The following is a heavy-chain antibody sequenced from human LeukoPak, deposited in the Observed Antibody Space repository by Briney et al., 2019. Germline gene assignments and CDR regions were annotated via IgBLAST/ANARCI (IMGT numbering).Heavy chain of an antibody. CDR1: GYSFTSYW. J-gene: IGHJ6*03. Sequence: GESLKISCKGSGYSFTSYWIGWVRQMPGKGLEWMGMIYPGDSDTRYSPSFQGQVTISADKSISTAYLQWSSLKASDTAMYYGARLPMFGVVIQGDYYMDVWGKGTTVTVSS. CDR3: ARLPMFGVVIQGDYYMDV. D-gene: IGHD3-3*01. CDR2: IYPGDSDT. V-gene: IGHV5-51*01.